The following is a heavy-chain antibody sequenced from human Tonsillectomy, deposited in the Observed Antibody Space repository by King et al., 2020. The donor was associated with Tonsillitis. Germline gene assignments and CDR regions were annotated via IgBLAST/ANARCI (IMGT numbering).Heavy chain of an antibody. D-gene: IGHD1-26*01. CDR2: ISGDGGRT. J-gene: IGHJ4*02. CDR3: ARELGGDTVDNFDY. CDR1: GFTFSSYA. Sequence: VQLVESGGGLVQPGGSLRLSCAASGFTFSSYAMHWVRQAPGKGLEYVSAISGDGGRTYYAKSVKGRFTISRDNSKKTLYLQMGSLRAEDMGVYYCARELGGDTVDNFDYWGQGTLVTVSS. V-gene: IGHV3-64*01.